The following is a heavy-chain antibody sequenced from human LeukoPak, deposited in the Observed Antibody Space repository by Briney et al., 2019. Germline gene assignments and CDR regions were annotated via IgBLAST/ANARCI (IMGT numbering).Heavy chain of an antibody. Sequence: GGSLRLSCAASGFTVSSNYMSWVRQAPGKGLEGVSVIYSDGSTYYADSVKGRFTISRDNSKNTLYLQMNSLRAEDTAVYYCARDVRSGYYKDYYGMDVWGQGTTVTVSS. V-gene: IGHV3-53*01. J-gene: IGHJ6*02. CDR2: IYSDGST. CDR1: GFTVSSNY. CDR3: ARDVRSGYYKDYYGMDV. D-gene: IGHD3-3*01.